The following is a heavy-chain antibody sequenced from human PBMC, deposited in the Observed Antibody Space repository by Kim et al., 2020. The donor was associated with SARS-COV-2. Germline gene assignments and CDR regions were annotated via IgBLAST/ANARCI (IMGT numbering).Heavy chain of an antibody. V-gene: IGHV4-34*01. CDR2: ISHSGST. CDR1: GGSFSGYY. CDR3: ARGLTILRSGYPPGDY. Sequence: SETLSLTCAVYGGSFSGYYWSWIRQPPGKGLEWIGEISHSGSTNYNPSLKSRVTISVDTSKNQFSLKLSSVTAADTAVYYCARGLTILRSGYPPGDYWG. J-gene: IGHJ4*01. D-gene: IGHD3-22*01.